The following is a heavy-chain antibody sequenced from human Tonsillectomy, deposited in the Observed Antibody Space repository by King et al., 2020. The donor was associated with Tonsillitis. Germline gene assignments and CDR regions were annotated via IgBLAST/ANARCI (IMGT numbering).Heavy chain of an antibody. D-gene: IGHD3-22*01. V-gene: IGHV3-21*01. Sequence: VQLVESGGSLVKPGGSLRLSCATSGFTFSNYDMNWVRQAPGKGLEWVSSIRGSGRYIYYAASVMGRFTVSRDNAKNSLFLQMNNVRAEDTAVYYCAKDKGAAYYDSSRGAFDIWGQGTMVTVSS. CDR1: GFTFSNYD. CDR2: IRGSGRYI. J-gene: IGHJ3*02. CDR3: AKDKGAAYYDSSRGAFDI.